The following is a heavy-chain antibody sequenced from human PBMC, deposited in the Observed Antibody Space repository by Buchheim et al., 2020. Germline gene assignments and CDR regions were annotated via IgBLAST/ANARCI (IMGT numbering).Heavy chain of an antibody. CDR3: ARGKSARTPYYYYGLDV. Sequence: QVQLVESGGGVVRPGRSLRLSCAASGFTFSNYGMHWVRQAPYKGLEWVAVIWYDGSHTYYADSVKGRFSISRDNSKTTLYLQMNSLRAEDTAVYYCARGKSARTPYYYYGLDVWGQGTT. V-gene: IGHV3-33*01. CDR1: GFTFSNYG. J-gene: IGHJ6*02. CDR2: IWYDGSHT.